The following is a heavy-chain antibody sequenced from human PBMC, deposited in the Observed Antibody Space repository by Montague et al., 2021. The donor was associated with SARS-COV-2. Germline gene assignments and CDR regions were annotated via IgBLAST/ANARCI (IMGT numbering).Heavy chain of an antibody. J-gene: IGHJ6*03. Sequence: SETPSLTCAVYGESFSGHYWTWIRQPPGKGLEWIGEIYHTGSTNYNPSLKSRVTISVDTSKNQFSLKLRSVTAADTAVYYCARGRIELSMIVVVMTGASYYMDVWGKGTTVTVPS. CDR1: GESFSGHY. V-gene: IGHV4-34*01. D-gene: IGHD3-22*01. CDR3: ARGRIELSMIVVVMTGASYYMDV. CDR2: IYHTGST.